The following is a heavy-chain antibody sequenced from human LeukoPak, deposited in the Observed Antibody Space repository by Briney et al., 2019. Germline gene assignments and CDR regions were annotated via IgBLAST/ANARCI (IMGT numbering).Heavy chain of an antibody. CDR2: INHSGST. Sequence: SETLSLTCAVYGGSFSGYYWSWIRQPPGKGLEWIGEINHSGSTNYNPSLKSRVTISVDTSKNQFSLKLSSVTAADTAVYYCARRGQQQLVHWGQGTLVTVSS. V-gene: IGHV4-34*01. CDR1: GGSFSGYY. D-gene: IGHD6-13*01. CDR3: ARRGQQQLVH. J-gene: IGHJ4*02.